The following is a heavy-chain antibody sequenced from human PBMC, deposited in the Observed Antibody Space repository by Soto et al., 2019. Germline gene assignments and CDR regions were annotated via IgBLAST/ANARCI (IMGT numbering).Heavy chain of an antibody. V-gene: IGHV1-3*01. D-gene: IGHD6-13*01. Sequence: ASVKVSCKASGYTFTSYAMHWVRQAPGQRLEWMGWINAGNGNTKYSQKFQGRVTITRDTSASTAYMELSSLRSEDTAVYYCARATIAAAGYTDWGQGTLVTVSS. CDR2: INAGNGNT. CDR3: ARATIAAAGYTD. J-gene: IGHJ4*02. CDR1: GYTFTSYA.